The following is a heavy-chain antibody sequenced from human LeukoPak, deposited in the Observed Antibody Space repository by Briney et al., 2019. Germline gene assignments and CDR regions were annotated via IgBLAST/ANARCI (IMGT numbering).Heavy chain of an antibody. CDR3: ARVRDIYFDY. V-gene: IGHV3-53*01. Sequence: GGSLRLSCAASGFTVSSNYMSWVRQAPGKGLEWVSVIYSGGSTYYADSVKGRFTISRDNSKNTLYLQMNSLRAEETAVYYCARVRDIYFDYWGQGTLVSVSS. CDR2: IYSGGST. CDR1: GFTVSSNY. J-gene: IGHJ4*02.